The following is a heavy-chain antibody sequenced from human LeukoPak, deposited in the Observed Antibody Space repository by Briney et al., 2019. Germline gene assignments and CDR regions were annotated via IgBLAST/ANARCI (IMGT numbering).Heavy chain of an antibody. CDR3: ARDIGNGYSGYGVY. CDR1: GYTFTGYA. CDR2: INAGNGNT. Sequence: ASVKVSCKASGYTFTGYALHWVRQAPGQRLEWMGWINAGNGNTKHSQKFQGRVTITRDTSATIAYMVLSSLRSEDTAVCYCARDIGNGYSGYGVYWGHGTLVTVSS. J-gene: IGHJ4*01. D-gene: IGHD5-12*01. V-gene: IGHV1-3*01.